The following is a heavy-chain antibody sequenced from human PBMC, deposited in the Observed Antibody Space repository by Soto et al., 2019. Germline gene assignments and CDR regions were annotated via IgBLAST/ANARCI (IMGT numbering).Heavy chain of an antibody. CDR1: GFTFSSYA. V-gene: IGHV3-23*01. Sequence: GGSLRLSCAASGFTFSSYAMSWVRQAPGKGLEWVSAISGSGGSTYYADSVKGRFTISRDNSKNTLYLQMNSVRAEDTAVYYCAKDTRQWLVLGAFDYYYYGMDVWGQGTTVTVSS. CDR2: ISGSGGST. D-gene: IGHD6-19*01. CDR3: AKDTRQWLVLGAFDYYYYGMDV. J-gene: IGHJ6*02.